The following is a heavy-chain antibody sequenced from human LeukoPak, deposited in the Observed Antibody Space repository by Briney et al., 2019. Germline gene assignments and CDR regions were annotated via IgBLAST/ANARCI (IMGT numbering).Heavy chain of an antibody. CDR1: GGTFSSYT. CDR3: ARDRGDIVVVPAGTPDY. D-gene: IGHD2-2*01. Sequence: ASVKVSCKASGGTFSSYTISWVRQAPGQGLEWMGRIIPILGIANYAQKFQGRVTITTDESTSTAYMELSSLRSEDTAVYYCARDRGDIVVVPAGTPDYWGQGTLVTVSS. CDR2: IIPILGIA. V-gene: IGHV1-69*16. J-gene: IGHJ4*02.